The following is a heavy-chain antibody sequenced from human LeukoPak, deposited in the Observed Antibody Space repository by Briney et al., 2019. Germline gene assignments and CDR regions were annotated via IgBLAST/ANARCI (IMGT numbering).Heavy chain of an antibody. D-gene: IGHD6-19*01. CDR3: ASDSSGWYYFDY. CDR1: GFTFSSYS. V-gene: IGHV3-21*01. J-gene: IGHJ4*02. Sequence: GGSLRLSCAASGFTFSSYSMNWVRQAPGKGLEWVSSISSSSSYIYYADSVKGRFTISRDNAKNSLCLQMNSLRAEDTAVYYCASDSSGWYYFDYWGQGTLVTVSS. CDR2: ISSSSSYI.